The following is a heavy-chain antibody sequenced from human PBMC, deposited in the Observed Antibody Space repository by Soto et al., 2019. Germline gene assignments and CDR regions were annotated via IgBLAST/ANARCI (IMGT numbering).Heavy chain of an antibody. CDR2: IYYSGST. V-gene: IGHV4-39*01. CDR1: VGSISSSSYY. J-gene: IGHJ3*02. Sequence: QLQLQESGPGLVKPSETLSLTCTVSVGSISSSSYYWGWIRQPPGKGLEWIGSIYYSGSTYYNPPRKSRVTISVDTSKNQFSLTLSSVTAADTAVYYCARRDVYDFWSGYQTDAFDIWGQGTMVTVSS. CDR3: ARRDVYDFWSGYQTDAFDI. D-gene: IGHD3-3*01.